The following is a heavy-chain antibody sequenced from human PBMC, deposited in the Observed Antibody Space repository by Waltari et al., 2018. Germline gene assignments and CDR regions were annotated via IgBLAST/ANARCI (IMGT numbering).Heavy chain of an antibody. CDR2: IWYDGSNK. J-gene: IGHJ4*02. Sequence: QVQLVESGGGVVQPGRSLRLSCPASGFTFSSYGMHWVRQAPGKGLEWVAVIWYDGSNKYYADSVKGRFTISRDNSKNTLYLQMNSLRAEDTAVYYCAKGSVVSPPFDYWGQGTLVTVSS. CDR3: AKGSVVSPPFDY. V-gene: IGHV3-33*06. CDR1: GFTFSSYG.